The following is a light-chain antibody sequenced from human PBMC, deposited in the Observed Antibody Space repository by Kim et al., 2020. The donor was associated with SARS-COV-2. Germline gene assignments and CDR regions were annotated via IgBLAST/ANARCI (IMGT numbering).Light chain of an antibody. J-gene: IGKJ1*01. V-gene: IGKV1-27*01. Sequence: ASVGDRVTITCRASQDIANSLAWYQQKPGKVPKVLIYAASTLQSGVPSRFRGSGSGTECTLTIGSLQTEDVATYYCQKYNSAPWTFGPGTKVDIK. CDR2: AAS. CDR3: QKYNSAPWT. CDR1: QDIANS.